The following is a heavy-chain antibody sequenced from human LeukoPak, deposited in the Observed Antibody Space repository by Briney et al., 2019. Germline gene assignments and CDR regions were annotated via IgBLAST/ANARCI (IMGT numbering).Heavy chain of an antibody. D-gene: IGHD2-21*02. CDR1: GGSIGSYY. CDR2: IYYSGST. J-gene: IGHJ4*02. V-gene: IGHV4-59*01. Sequence: SETLSLTCSVSGGSIGSYYWSWIRQPPGKGLEWIGYIYYSGSTNYNPSLKSRVTISVDTSKNQFSLKVNSVTAADTAVYYCARAAYCGGDCYWQFDYWGQGTLVTVSS. CDR3: ARAAYCGGDCYWQFDY.